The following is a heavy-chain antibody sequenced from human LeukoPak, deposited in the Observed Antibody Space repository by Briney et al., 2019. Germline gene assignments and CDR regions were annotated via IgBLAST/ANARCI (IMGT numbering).Heavy chain of an antibody. V-gene: IGHV1-18*01. CDR1: GYTFTSYG. Sequence: ASVKVSCKASGYTFTSYGTSWVRPAPGQGLEWMGWISGYNGNTNYAQRLQGRVTMTTDTTTSTAYMELRSLRSDDAAVYYCARDGGSGYTTNYYYYYMDVWGKGTTVTVSS. D-gene: IGHD3-3*01. CDR2: ISGYNGNT. CDR3: ARDGGSGYTTNYYYYYMDV. J-gene: IGHJ6*03.